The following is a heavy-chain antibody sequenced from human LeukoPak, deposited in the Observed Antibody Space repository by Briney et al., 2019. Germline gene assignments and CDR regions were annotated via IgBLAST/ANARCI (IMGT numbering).Heavy chain of an antibody. D-gene: IGHD2-2*01. J-gene: IGHJ6*02. CDR3: ARRAYCSRTSCYYYYYYGMDV. CDR1: GVSISSSSYY. V-gene: IGHV4-39*01. CDR2: IYYSGST. Sequence: SETLSLTCTVSGVSISSSSYYWGWLRQPPGKGLEWIGSIYYSGSTYYNPSLKSRVTISVDTSKHQFSLKLSSVTAADTAVYYCARRAYCSRTSCYYYYYYGMDVWGQGTTVTVSS.